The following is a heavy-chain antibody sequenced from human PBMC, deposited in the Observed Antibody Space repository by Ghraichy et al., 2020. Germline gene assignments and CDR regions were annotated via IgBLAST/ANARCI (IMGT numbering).Heavy chain of an antibody. CDR1: GGSISSSSYY. CDR3: ARQAVEMATISAFDI. J-gene: IGHJ3*02. D-gene: IGHD5-24*01. CDR2: IDYSGST. V-gene: IGHV4-39*01. Sequence: SETLSLTCTVSGGSISSSSYYWGWIRQPPGKGLEWIGSIDYSGSTYYNPSLKSRVTISVDTSKNQFSLKLSSVTAADTAVYYCARQAVEMATISAFDIWGQETMVTVSS.